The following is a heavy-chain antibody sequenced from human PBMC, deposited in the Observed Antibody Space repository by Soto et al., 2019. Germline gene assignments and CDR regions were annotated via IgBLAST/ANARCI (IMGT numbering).Heavy chain of an antibody. J-gene: IGHJ6*02. CDR1: GGTFSSYA. V-gene: IGHV1-69*13. D-gene: IGHD3-16*01. Sequence: ASVKVSCKASGGTFSSYAISWVRQAPGQGLEWMGGIIPIFGTANYAQKFQGRVTITADGSTSTAYMELSSLRSEDTAVYYCAARLALKYYYYYGMDVWGQGTTVTVSS. CDR3: AARLALKYYYYYGMDV. CDR2: IIPIFGTA.